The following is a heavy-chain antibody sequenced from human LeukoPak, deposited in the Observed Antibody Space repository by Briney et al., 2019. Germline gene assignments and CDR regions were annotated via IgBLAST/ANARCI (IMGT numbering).Heavy chain of an antibody. D-gene: IGHD3-10*01. Sequence: GGSLRLSCAASGFTFSSYAMSWVRQAPGKGLEWVSGITNSGGTTYYVDSVKGRFTISRDNSRNTLYLQMNSLRADDTALYYCAREYYGSGSYYNVGYWGQGTLVTVSS. CDR2: ITNSGGTT. CDR1: GFTFSSYA. J-gene: IGHJ4*02. V-gene: IGHV3-23*01. CDR3: AREYYGSGSYYNVGY.